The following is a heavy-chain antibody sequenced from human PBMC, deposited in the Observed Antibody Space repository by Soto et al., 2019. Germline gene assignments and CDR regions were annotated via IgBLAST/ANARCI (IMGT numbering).Heavy chain of an antibody. V-gene: IGHV1-69*01. D-gene: IGHD5-18*01. CDR1: GGTFSTYA. CDR3: ARAAYSYGTAYLSYYYGMDV. J-gene: IGHJ6*02. CDR2: IIPIFSTA. Sequence: QVQLVQSGAEVKQPGSSGKVSCKASGGTFSTYAISWVRQAPGQGLEWVGGIIPIFSTANYAQKFQGRVTITADESTSTADMELSSLRSEDTAVYYCARAAYSYGTAYLSYYYGMDVWGQGTTVTVSS.